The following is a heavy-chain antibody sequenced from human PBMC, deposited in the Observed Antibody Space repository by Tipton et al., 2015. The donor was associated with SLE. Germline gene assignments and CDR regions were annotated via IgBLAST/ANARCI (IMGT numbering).Heavy chain of an antibody. CDR1: GGSITSGNFY. J-gene: IGHJ4*02. V-gene: IGHV4-39*01. CDR2: IYYNGNT. Sequence: LRLSCTVSGGSITSGNFYWGWIRQTPGKGLEWIGSIYYNGNTFYKTSLKSRVTISLDTSKNQFSLNLNSVTAADTAVYYCARMPTTLGWSGYYIFDYWGQGTLVTVSS. CDR3: ARMPTTLGWSGYYIFDY. D-gene: IGHD3-3*01.